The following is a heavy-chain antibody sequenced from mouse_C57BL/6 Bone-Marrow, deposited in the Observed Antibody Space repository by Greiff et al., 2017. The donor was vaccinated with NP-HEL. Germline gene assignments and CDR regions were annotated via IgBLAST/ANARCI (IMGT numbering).Heavy chain of an antibody. V-gene: IGHV14-4*01. J-gene: IGHJ2*01. Sequence: DVKLQESGAELVRPGASVKLSCTASGFNIKDDYMHWVKQRPEQGLEWIGWIDPENGDTEYASKFQGKATITADTSSNTAYLQLSSLTSEDTAVYYCTILYYFDYWGQGTTLTVSS. CDR3: TILYYFDY. CDR1: GFNIKDDY. CDR2: IDPENGDT.